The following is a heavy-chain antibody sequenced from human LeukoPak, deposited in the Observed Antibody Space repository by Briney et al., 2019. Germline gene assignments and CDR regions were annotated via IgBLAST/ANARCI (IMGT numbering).Heavy chain of an antibody. V-gene: IGHV3-23*01. D-gene: IGHD3-10*01. CDR3: AKGSSGSWGRLDY. Sequence: GGSLRLSCAASGFTFSSYAMSWVRQAPGKGLEWVSAISGSGGSTYYADSVKGRFTTSRDNSKNTLYLQMNSLRAEDTAVYFCAKGSSGSWGRLDYWGQGTLVTVSS. J-gene: IGHJ4*02. CDR2: ISGSGGST. CDR1: GFTFSSYA.